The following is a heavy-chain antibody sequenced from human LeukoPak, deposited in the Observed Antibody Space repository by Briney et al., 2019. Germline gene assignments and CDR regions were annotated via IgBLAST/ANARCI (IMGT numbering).Heavy chain of an antibody. CDR3: TRESRPFCPFAY. CDR1: GFIFSSYS. CDR2: ISHGGTT. V-gene: IGHV4-4*02. D-gene: IGHD2-2*01. Sequence: GSLRLSCAASGFIFSSYSMNWVRQAPGKGLEWIGEISHGGTTNYNLSLRSRVAMSLDRANNQFSLSLTSVTAADTAVYYCTRESRPFCPFAYWGQGVLVTVSS. J-gene: IGHJ4*02.